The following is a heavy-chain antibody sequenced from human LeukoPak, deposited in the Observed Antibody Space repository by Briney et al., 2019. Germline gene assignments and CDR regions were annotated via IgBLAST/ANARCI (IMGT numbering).Heavy chain of an antibody. Sequence: SETLSLTCAVYGGSFSGYYWSWIRQPPGKGLEWIGEINHRGSTNYNPSLKSRVTISVDTSKNQFSLKLSSVTAADTAVYYCARGGAYDYVWGSYRYSKYYFDYWGQGTLVTVSS. CDR1: GGSFSGYY. CDR3: ARGGAYDYVWGSYRYSKYYFDY. D-gene: IGHD3-16*02. V-gene: IGHV4-34*01. J-gene: IGHJ4*02. CDR2: INHRGST.